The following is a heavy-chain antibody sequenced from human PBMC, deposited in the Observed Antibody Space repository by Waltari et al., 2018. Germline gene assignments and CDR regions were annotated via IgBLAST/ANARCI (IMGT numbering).Heavy chain of an antibody. CDR1: GYSFTSYW. D-gene: IGHD3-22*01. Sequence: EVQLVQSGAEVKKPGESLKISCKGSGYSFTSYWIGWVRQMPGKGLEWMGIIYPGDSDTRYSPSFQGQVTISADKSISTAYLQWSSLKASDTAMYYCARQPLYDSSGYYLAHWGQGTLVTVSS. J-gene: IGHJ4*02. V-gene: IGHV5-51*03. CDR3: ARQPLYDSSGYYLAH. CDR2: IYPGDSDT.